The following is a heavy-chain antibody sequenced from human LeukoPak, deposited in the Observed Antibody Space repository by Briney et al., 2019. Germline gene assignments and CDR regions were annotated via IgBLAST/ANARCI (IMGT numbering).Heavy chain of an antibody. CDR1: GFTFDDYA. D-gene: IGHD3-10*01. CDR2: ISWNSGSI. CDR3: AKDGSGRPWLGSALQH. V-gene: IGHV3-9*01. Sequence: GGSLRLSCAASGFTFDDYAMHWVRQAPGKGLEWVSGISWNSGSIGYADSVKGRFTISRDNAKNSLYLQMNSLRAEDTALYYCAKDGSGRPWLGSALQHWGQGTLVTVSS. J-gene: IGHJ1*01.